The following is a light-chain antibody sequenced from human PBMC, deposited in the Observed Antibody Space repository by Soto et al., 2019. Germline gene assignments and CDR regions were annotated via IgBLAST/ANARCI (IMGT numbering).Light chain of an antibody. Sequence: QSALTQPASVSGSPGQSITISFTGTSSDVGGYNYISWYQQHPGKAPKLMIYEVSHRHSGVSNRFSGSKSGNTASLTISGLQAEYEADYSCSSYTSSSTLVFGTGTKVTVL. CDR3: SSYTSSSTLV. CDR2: EVS. CDR1: SSDVGGYNY. V-gene: IGLV2-14*01. J-gene: IGLJ1*01.